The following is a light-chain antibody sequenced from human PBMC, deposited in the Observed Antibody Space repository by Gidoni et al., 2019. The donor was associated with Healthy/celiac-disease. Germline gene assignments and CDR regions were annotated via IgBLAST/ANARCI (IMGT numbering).Light chain of an antibody. CDR2: GAS. CDR3: QQYNNWPFT. CDR1: QGVSRY. Sequence: LVMSQSPATLSVSPGERATLPCRASQGVSRYLAWYQQKPGQAPRLLIYGASTRDTGIPARFSGSGSGTEFTLTISSLQSEDFAIYYCQQYNNWPFTFGGGTKVEIK. J-gene: IGKJ4*01. V-gene: IGKV3-15*01.